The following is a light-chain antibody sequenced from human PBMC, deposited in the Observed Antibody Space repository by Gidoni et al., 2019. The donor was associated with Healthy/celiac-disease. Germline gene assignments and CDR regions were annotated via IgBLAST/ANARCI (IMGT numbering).Light chain of an antibody. CDR3: QQYNSYSRT. CDR2: KAS. Sequence: DIQMTQSPSTRSASVGDRVTITCRASRSISSWLAWYQQKPGKAPKLLIYKASSLESGVPSRFSGSGSWTEFTLTISSLQPDDFATYYCQQYNSYSRTFGQGTKVEIK. J-gene: IGKJ1*01. V-gene: IGKV1-5*03. CDR1: RSISSW.